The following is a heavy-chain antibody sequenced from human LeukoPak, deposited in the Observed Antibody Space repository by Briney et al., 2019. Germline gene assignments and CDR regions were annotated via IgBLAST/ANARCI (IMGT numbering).Heavy chain of an antibody. CDR3: ASAYYDILTGYPGLGGFDY. Sequence: ASVKVSCKASGYTFTSYGISWVRQAPGQGLEWMGWISAYNGNTNYAQKLQGRVTMTTDTSTSTAYMELRSLRSDDTAVYYCASAYYDILTGYPGLGGFDYWGQGTLVTVSS. V-gene: IGHV1-18*01. CDR2: ISAYNGNT. D-gene: IGHD3-9*01. CDR1: GYTFTSYG. J-gene: IGHJ4*02.